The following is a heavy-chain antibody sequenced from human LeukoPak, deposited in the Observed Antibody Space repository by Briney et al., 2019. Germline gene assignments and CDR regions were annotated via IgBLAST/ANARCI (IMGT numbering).Heavy chain of an antibody. CDR1: GFTFSSYS. CDR2: ISSSSSTI. D-gene: IGHD5-18*01. J-gene: IGHJ4*02. Sequence: GGSLRLSCAASGFTFSSYSMNWVRQAPGKGLEWVSYISSSSSTIYYADSVKGRFTISRDNAKNSLYLQMNSLRAEDTAVYYCARGQVGGYSYGYLGYWGQGTLVTVSS. CDR3: ARGQVGGYSYGYLGY. V-gene: IGHV3-48*04.